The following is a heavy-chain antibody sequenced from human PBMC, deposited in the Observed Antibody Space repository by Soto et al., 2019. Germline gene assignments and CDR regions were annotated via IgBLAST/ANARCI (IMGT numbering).Heavy chain of an antibody. J-gene: IGHJ4*02. Sequence: QVQLVESGGGLVKPGGSLRLSCAASGFTLSDYYMTRIRPAPAQGLEWVSDISIRGTTPHYADSVRGRFTIARYNAKNSLWIEMNTLRAEDTAVCGWARFRRDGDYNFWGQGTLVTVSS. CDR3: ARFRRDGDYNF. CDR1: GFTLSDYY. CDR2: ISIRGTTP. V-gene: IGHV3-11*01. D-gene: IGHD2-21*01.